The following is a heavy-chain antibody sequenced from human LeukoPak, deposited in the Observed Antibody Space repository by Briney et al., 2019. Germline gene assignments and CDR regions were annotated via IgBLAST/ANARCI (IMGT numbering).Heavy chain of an antibody. V-gene: IGHV4-30-2*01. CDR1: GGSISSGGYS. CDR2: IYHSGST. CDR3: ARHPKSGYSGYESDY. D-gene: IGHD5-12*01. J-gene: IGHJ4*02. Sequence: SETLSLTCAVSGGSISSGGYSWSWIRQPPGKGLEWIGYIYHSGSTYYNPSLKSRVTISVDRSKNQFSLKLSSVTAADTAVYYCARHPKSGYSGYESDYWGQGTLVTVSS.